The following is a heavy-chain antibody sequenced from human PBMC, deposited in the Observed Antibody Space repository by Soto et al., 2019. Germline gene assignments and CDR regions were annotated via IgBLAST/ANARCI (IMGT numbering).Heavy chain of an antibody. V-gene: IGHV3-30*18. D-gene: IGHD3-10*01. CDR1: GFTFSNYG. CDR3: ANDRGTNYYYGMDV. J-gene: IGHJ6*02. CDR2: ISYDGSNK. Sequence: QVQLVESGGGVVQPGRSLRLSCAASGFTFSNYGMHWVRQAPGMGLEWVAVISYDGSNKYYADSVKGRFTISRDNSRNTLYLQMNSLRAEDTAVYYCANDRGTNYYYGMDVWGQGTTVTVSS.